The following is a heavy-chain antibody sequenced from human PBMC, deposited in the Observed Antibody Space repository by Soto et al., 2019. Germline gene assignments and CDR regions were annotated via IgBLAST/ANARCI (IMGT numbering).Heavy chain of an antibody. CDR1: GYTFTTYG. J-gene: IGHJ6*02. CDR2: ISPYNGDT. CDR3: AREVGHMDV. Sequence: ASVKVSCKAAGYTFTTYGINWVRQAPGQGLEWMGWISPYNGDTNYAQNLQGRVTMTTDTSTRTAYVELRSLISDDTAVYYCAREVGHMDVWGPGTTVTIAS. D-gene: IGHD1-26*01. V-gene: IGHV1-18*04.